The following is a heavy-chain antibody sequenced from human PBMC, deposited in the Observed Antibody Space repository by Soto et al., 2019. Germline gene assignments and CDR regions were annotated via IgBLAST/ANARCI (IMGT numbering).Heavy chain of an antibody. J-gene: IGHJ6*02. CDR1: GGYFIGYC. CDR2: INHSGST. CDR3: ARGTVRGVVPAAARFGNYYGMDV. V-gene: IGHV4-34*01. D-gene: IGHD2-2*01. Sequence: SETLSLTCAVYGGYFIGYCWSWIRQPPGKGLERIGEINHSGSTNYNPSLKSRVTISVDTSKNQFSLKLSSVTAADTAVYYCARGTVRGVVPAAARFGNYYGMDVWGQGTTVTVSS.